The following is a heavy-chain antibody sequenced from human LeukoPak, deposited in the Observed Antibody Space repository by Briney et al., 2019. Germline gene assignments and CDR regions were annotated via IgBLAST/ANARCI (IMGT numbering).Heavy chain of an antibody. Sequence: ASVKVSCKXSGYTFTGYYMHWVRQAPGQGLEGMGWINPNSGGTNYAQKFQGRVTMTRDTSISTAFMELSRLRSDDTAVYYCARGEYSSYYMNVWGKGTTVTVSS. J-gene: IGHJ6*03. D-gene: IGHD5-18*01. CDR3: ARGEYSSYYMNV. CDR1: GYTFTGYY. CDR2: INPNSGGT. V-gene: IGHV1-2*02.